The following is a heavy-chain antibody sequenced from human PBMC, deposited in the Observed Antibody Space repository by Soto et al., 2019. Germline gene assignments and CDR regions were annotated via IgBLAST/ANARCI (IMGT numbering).Heavy chain of an antibody. CDR1: GYTFTSYD. J-gene: IGHJ4*02. CDR2: MNPNSGNT. D-gene: IGHD2-15*01. CDR3: ARERGCSGDSCYFFDY. Sequence: GASVKVSCKASGYTFTSYDINWVRQATGQGLEWMGWMNPNSGNTGYAQKFQGRVTMTRNTSISTAYMELSSLRSEDTAVYYCARERGCSGDSCYFFDYWGQGTLVTVS. V-gene: IGHV1-8*01.